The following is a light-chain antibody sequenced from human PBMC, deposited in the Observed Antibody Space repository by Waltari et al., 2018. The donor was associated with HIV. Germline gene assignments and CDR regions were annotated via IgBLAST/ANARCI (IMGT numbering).Light chain of an antibody. CDR3: CSYAGTYSVVV. Sequence: QSALTQPGSVSGSLGQSVTISCNGTSSDVGGNSYIPWYQHHPGKAPKLLSYEVSTGPGGVPDHCSGSKSDNTASLLISGLQPEDEGDYHCCSYAGTYSVVVFGVGTKVTVL. V-gene: IGLV2-11*01. CDR1: SSDVGGNSY. CDR2: EVS. J-gene: IGLJ2*01.